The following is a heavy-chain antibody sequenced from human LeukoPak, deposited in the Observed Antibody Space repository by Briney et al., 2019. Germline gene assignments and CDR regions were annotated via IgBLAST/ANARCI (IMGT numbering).Heavy chain of an antibody. D-gene: IGHD1-26*01. CDR1: GYTFTGYY. V-gene: IGHV1-2*04. CDR2: INPNSGGT. J-gene: IGHJ5*02. CDR3: ASGSSGAMAFNWFDP. Sequence: GASVTVSCKASGYTFTGYYMHWVRQAPGQGLEWMGWINPNSGGTNYAQKFQGWVTMTRDTSISTAYMELSRLRSDDTAVYYCASGSSGAMAFNWFDPWGQGTLVTVSS.